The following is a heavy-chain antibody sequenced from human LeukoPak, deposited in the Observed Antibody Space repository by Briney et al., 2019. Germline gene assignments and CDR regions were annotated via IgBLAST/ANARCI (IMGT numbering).Heavy chain of an antibody. CDR2: IYYSGST. CDR3: ARLLWFGELSDYYGMDV. D-gene: IGHD3-10*01. CDR1: GGSISSYY. J-gene: IGHJ6*02. V-gene: IGHV4-59*08. Sequence: SETLSLTCTVSGGSISSYYWSWIRQPPGKGLKWIGYIYYSGSTNYNPSLKSRVTISVDTSKNQFSLKLSSVTAADTAVYYCARLLWFGELSDYYGMDVWGQGTTVTVSS.